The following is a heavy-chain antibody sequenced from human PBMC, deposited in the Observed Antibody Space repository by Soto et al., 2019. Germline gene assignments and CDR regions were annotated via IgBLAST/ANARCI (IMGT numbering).Heavy chain of an antibody. D-gene: IGHD3-9*01. V-gene: IGHV1-46*01. CDR2: INPSGGST. Sequence: ASVKVSCKASGYTFTSYYMHWVRQAPGQGLEWMGIINPSGGSTSYAQKFQGRVTMTRDTSTSTVYRELSSLRSEDTAVYYCARGLRYFDWLRVDAFDIWGQGTMVTVSS. J-gene: IGHJ3*02. CDR3: ARGLRYFDWLRVDAFDI. CDR1: GYTFTSYY.